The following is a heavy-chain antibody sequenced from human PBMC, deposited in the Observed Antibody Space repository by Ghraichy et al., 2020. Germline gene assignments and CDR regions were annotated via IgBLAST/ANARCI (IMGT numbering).Heavy chain of an antibody. J-gene: IGHJ4*02. CDR3: ARRYSYTNNDFDY. V-gene: IGHV3-30*03. D-gene: IGHD5-18*01. Sequence: LSLTCAASGFTFSRFGMHWVRQAPGKGLEWVAIISYDGGNYHYADSVKGRFSISRDNYNTTLYLQMNSLRAEDTAVYYCARRYSYTNNDFDYWGQGTLVTVSS. CDR2: ISYDGGNY. CDR1: GFTFSRFG.